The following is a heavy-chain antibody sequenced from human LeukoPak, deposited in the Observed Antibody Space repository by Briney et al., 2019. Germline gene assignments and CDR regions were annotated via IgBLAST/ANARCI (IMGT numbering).Heavy chain of an antibody. V-gene: IGHV1-8*03. D-gene: IGHD2-2*01. J-gene: IGHJ6*03. CDR2: MNPNSGNT. CDR1: GYTFTSYD. CDR3: ARARSSSEYQLLYYYYHMDV. Sequence: ASVKVSCKASGYTFTSYDINWVRQATGQGLEWMGWMNPNSGNTGYAQKFQGRVTITRNTSISTAYMELSSLRSEDTAVYYCARARSSSEYQLLYYYYHMDVWGKGTTVTVSS.